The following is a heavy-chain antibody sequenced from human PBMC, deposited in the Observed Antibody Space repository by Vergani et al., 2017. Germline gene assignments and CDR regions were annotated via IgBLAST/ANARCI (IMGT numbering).Heavy chain of an antibody. CDR3: ASDTHSGQRADR. V-gene: IGHV4-34*11. J-gene: IGHJ5*02. D-gene: IGHD6-19*01. CDR1: GGSFSGYY. Sequence: QVQLQQWGAGLLKPSETLSLTCAVYGGSFSGYYWSWIRQPPGKGLEWIGSIHYSENTNYNPSLKTRVTISVDTSKNQFSLTLTSVTAADTAVYYCASDTHSGQRADRWGHGILVT. CDR2: IHYSENT.